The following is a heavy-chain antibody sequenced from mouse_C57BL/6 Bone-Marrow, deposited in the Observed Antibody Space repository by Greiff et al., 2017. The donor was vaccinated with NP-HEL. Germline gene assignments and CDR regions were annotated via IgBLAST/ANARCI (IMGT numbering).Heavy chain of an antibody. CDR3: APYPDLLLRRAWFAY. CDR2: INPYNGGT. J-gene: IGHJ3*01. V-gene: IGHV1-19*01. Sequence: EVQLQQSGPVLVKPGASVKMSCKASGYTFTDYYMNWVKQSHGKSLEWIGVINPYNGGTSYNQKFKGKATLTVDKSSSTAYMELNSLTSEDSAVYYCAPYPDLLLRRAWFAYWGQGTLVTVSA. D-gene: IGHD1-1*01. CDR1: GYTFTDYY.